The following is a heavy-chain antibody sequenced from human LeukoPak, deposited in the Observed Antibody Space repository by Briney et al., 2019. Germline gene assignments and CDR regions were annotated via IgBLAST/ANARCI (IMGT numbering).Heavy chain of an antibody. D-gene: IGHD3-9*01. CDR1: GGSTSSSNYY. CDR3: ARRSVYYDILTGYLPRGWFDP. Sequence: SETLSLTCTVSGGSTSSSNYYWGWIRQPPGKGLEWIGGIHYSGNTYYNPSLKSRVTISIDTSKNQFSLKLSSVTAADTAVYYCARRSVYYDILTGYLPRGWFDPWGQGTLVTVSS. J-gene: IGHJ5*02. V-gene: IGHV4-39*01. CDR2: IHYSGNT.